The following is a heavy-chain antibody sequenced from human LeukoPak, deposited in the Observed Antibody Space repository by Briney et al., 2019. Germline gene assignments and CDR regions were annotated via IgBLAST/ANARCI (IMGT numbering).Heavy chain of an antibody. CDR2: ISGSGGST. J-gene: IGHJ3*02. CDR1: GFTFSSYA. Sequence: GGSLGLSCAASGFTFSSYAMSWVRQAPGKGLEWVSAISGSGGSTYYADSVKGRFTISRDNSKNTLYLQMNSLRAEDTAVYYCAKDPGFRPHYNAFDIWGQGTMVTVSS. V-gene: IGHV3-23*01. D-gene: IGHD3-10*01. CDR3: AKDPGFRPHYNAFDI.